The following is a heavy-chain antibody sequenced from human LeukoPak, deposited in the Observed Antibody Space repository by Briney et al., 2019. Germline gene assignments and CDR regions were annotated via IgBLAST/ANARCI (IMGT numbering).Heavy chain of an antibody. CDR2: INPSSGGT. CDR1: GYTFAAYY. Sequence: ASVKVSCKASGYTFAAYYIHWVRQAPGQGLEWMGWINPSSGGTNSAQKFQGRVTMTRDTSITTTYMEVGRLTSDDTAVYYCARDLGSRGGYFSGYWGQGTLVSVSS. J-gene: IGHJ4*02. D-gene: IGHD2-15*01. CDR3: ARDLGSRGGYFSGY. V-gene: IGHV1-2*02.